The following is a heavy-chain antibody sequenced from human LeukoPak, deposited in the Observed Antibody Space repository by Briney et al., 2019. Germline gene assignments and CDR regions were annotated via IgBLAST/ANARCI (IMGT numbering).Heavy chain of an antibody. D-gene: IGHD3-22*01. CDR3: ARRRVIPNYSDY. CDR2: INHSGST. CDR1: GGSFSGYY. V-gene: IGHV4-34*01. Sequence: TSETLSLTCAVYGGSFSGYYWSWIRQPPGKGLEWIGEINHSGSTNYNPSLKSRVTISVDTSKNQFSLKLSSVTAADTAVYYCARRRVIPNYSDYWGQGTLVTVSS. J-gene: IGHJ4*02.